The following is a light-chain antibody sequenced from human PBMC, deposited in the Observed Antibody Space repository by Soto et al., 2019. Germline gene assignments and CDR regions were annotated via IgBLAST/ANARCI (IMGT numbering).Light chain of an antibody. J-gene: IGKJ1*01. CDR1: QSISSSN. Sequence: EIVLTQSPGTLSLSPGERATISCRASQSISSSNLAWYQQKPGRAPRLLLYGASNRAASIPDRFSGSGSGTDFTLTISRLEAEDFVMYYCHQYGRTPDWDRWTFGQGTKVEVK. V-gene: IGKV3-20*01. CDR2: GAS. CDR3: HQYGRTPDWDRWT.